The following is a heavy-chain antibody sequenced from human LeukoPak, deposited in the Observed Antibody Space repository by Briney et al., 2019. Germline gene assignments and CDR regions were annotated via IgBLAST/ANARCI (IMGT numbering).Heavy chain of an antibody. D-gene: IGHD3-10*01. CDR1: GGSINRSGFY. Sequence: NPSETLSLTCTVSGGSINRSGFYWGWIRQPPGKGLEWSGNIYYSENTYYNPSLRSRVTISVDTTKNQFSLKLNSVPAADTAVYYCARDLGDSAYWGQGTLVTVSS. CDR2: IYYSENT. CDR3: ARDLGDSAY. J-gene: IGHJ4*02. V-gene: IGHV4-39*07.